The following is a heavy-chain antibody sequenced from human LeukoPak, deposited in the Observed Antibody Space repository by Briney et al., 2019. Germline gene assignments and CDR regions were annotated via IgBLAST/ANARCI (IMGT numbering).Heavy chain of an antibody. J-gene: IGHJ4*02. CDR1: GFTFSSYG. CDR3: AREDAAGIQNFDY. Sequence: GGSLRLSCAASGFTFSSYGMHWVRQAPGQGLEWMGWINPNSGGTNYAQKFQGWVTMTRDTSISTAYMELSRLRSDDTAVYYCAREDAAGIQNFDYWGQGTLVTVSS. CDR2: INPNSGGT. D-gene: IGHD6-13*01. V-gene: IGHV1-2*04.